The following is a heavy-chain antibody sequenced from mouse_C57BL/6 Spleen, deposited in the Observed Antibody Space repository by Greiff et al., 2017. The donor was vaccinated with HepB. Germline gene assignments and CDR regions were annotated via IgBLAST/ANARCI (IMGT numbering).Heavy chain of an antibody. J-gene: IGHJ4*01. CDR3: ARSGGYDVYAMDY. CDR1: GYTFTSYW. V-gene: IGHV1-64*01. D-gene: IGHD2-2*01. Sequence: QVQLKEPGAELVKPGASVKLSCKASGYTFTSYWMHWVKQRPGQGLEWIGMIHPNSGSTNYNEKFKSKATLTVDKSSSTAYMQLSSLTSEDSAVYYCARSGGYDVYAMDYWGQGTSVTVSS. CDR2: IHPNSGST.